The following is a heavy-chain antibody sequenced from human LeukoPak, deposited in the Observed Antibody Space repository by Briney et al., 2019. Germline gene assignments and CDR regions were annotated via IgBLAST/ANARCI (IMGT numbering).Heavy chain of an antibody. CDR2: ISSSSSYI. V-gene: IGHV3-21*01. D-gene: IGHD6-13*01. CDR1: GFTFSSYS. Sequence: GGSLRLSCAASGFTFSSYSMNWVRQAPGKGLEWVSSISSSSSYIYYADSVEGRFTISRDNAKNSLYLQMNSLRAEDTAVYYCARDPSETYSSRPYWGQGTLVTVSS. J-gene: IGHJ4*02. CDR3: ARDPSETYSSRPY.